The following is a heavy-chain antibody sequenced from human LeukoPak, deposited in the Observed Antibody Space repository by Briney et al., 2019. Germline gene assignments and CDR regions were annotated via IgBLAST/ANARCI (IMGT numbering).Heavy chain of an antibody. Sequence: SQTLSLTCTVSGGSISSGGYYWSWIRQHPGKGLEWIGYIYYSGNTYYSPSLKSRVTISVDTSKNQFSLNLSSVTAADMAMYYCARAGWNFDSWGQGTLVTVSS. CDR1: GGSISSGGYY. J-gene: IGHJ4*02. CDR3: ARAGWNFDS. D-gene: IGHD2-15*01. V-gene: IGHV4-31*03. CDR2: IYYSGNT.